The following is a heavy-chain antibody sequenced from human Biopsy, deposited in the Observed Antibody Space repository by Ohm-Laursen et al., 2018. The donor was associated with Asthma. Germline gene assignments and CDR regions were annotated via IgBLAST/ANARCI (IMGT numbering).Heavy chain of an antibody. D-gene: IGHD3-22*01. Sequence: TLSLTCTVSGGSIISSSWWSWVRQPPGRGLEWIGQIYHLGNANYNPSLKSRVTMSVDKSKNQFSLRLSSVTAADTAMYYCARIPRRSGSYFVDYWGQGTLVTVSS. V-gene: IGHV4-4*02. CDR3: ARIPRRSGSYFVDY. CDR1: GGSIISSSW. J-gene: IGHJ4*02. CDR2: IYHLGNA.